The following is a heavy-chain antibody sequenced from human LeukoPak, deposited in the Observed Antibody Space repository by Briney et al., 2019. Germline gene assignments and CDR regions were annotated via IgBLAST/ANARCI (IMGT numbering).Heavy chain of an antibody. Sequence: GGSLRLSCAASGFTFSSYGMHWVRQAPGKGLEGVAVIWYDGSNKYYADSVKGRFTISRDSSKNTLYLQMNSLRAEDTAVYYCAREGGATVTTPYYYYGMDVWGQGTTVTVSS. CDR2: IWYDGSNK. J-gene: IGHJ6*02. CDR3: AREGGATVTTPYYYYGMDV. CDR1: GFTFSSYG. D-gene: IGHD4-11*01. V-gene: IGHV3-33*01.